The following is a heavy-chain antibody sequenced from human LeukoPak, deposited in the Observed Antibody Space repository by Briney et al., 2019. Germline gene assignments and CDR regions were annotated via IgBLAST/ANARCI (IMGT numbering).Heavy chain of an antibody. CDR3: ARDGGIDI. CDR2: INPNNGVT. J-gene: IGHJ3*02. Sequence: ASVKVSCKASGYTFSDYYIHWVRQAPGQGLEWLGWINPNNGVTKSAQKFQGRVTMTRDTSISTADMDLSRLRSDDTAVYYCARDGGIDIWGQGTMVTVSS. D-gene: IGHD1-26*01. V-gene: IGHV1-2*02. CDR1: GYTFSDYY.